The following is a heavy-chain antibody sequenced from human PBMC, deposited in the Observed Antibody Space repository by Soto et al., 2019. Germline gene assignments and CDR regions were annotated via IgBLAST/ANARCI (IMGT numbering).Heavy chain of an antibody. D-gene: IGHD1-26*01. CDR3: ARELGATTAYFDY. CDR1: GGSISSYY. V-gene: IGHV4-59*01. CDR2: IYYSGST. Sequence: QVQLQESGPGLVKPSETLSLTCTVSGGSISSYYWSWIRQPPGKGLEWIGYIYYSGSTNYNPSLKSRVTISVDTSKSQFSLKLSSVTAADTAVYYCARELGATTAYFDYWGQGTLVTVSS. J-gene: IGHJ4*02.